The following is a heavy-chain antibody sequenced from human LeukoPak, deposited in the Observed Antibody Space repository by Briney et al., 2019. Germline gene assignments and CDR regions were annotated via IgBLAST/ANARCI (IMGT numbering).Heavy chain of an antibody. Sequence: GASVKVSCKASGYTFTSYGISWVRQAPGQGLEWMGWISAYNGNTNYAQKLQGRVTMTTDTSTSTAYMELRSLRSDDTAVYYCARDPLPRGYQLLGVGGFDYWGQGTLVTVSS. V-gene: IGHV1-18*01. D-gene: IGHD2-2*01. CDR2: ISAYNGNT. CDR3: ARDPLPRGYQLLGVGGFDY. CDR1: GYTFTSYG. J-gene: IGHJ4*02.